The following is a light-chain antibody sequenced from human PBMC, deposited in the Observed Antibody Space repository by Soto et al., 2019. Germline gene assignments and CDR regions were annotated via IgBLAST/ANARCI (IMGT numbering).Light chain of an antibody. V-gene: IGKV3-20*01. J-gene: IGKJ1*01. CDR2: GAS. CDR1: QSVSSSY. Sequence: IVLTQSQGTLSFSPGERATLSCSAIQSVSSSYLAWYQQKPGQAPRLLIYGASSRATGIPDRFSGSGSGTDFTLTINRLEPEDFAVYYCQHFVNSLTWTFGQGTKVDIK. CDR3: QHFVNSLTWT.